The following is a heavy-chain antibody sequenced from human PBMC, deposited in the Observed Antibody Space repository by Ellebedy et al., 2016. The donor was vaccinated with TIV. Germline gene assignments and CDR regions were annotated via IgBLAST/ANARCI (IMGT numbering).Heavy chain of an antibody. CDR3: ARQVWAGYSGYGIYYFDY. D-gene: IGHD5-12*01. J-gene: IGHJ4*02. Sequence: ESLKISCAVSGFTFSSYSMNWVRQAPGKGLEWIGNIYYSGSTYYSPSLKSRVTISVDTSKNQFSLKLSSVTAADTAVYYCARQVWAGYSGYGIYYFDYWGQGILVTVSS. V-gene: IGHV4-59*04. CDR2: IYYSGST. CDR1: GFTFSSYSMN.